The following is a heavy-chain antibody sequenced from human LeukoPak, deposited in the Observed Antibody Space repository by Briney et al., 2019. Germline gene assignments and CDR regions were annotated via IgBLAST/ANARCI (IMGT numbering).Heavy chain of an antibody. Sequence: SETLSLTCTVSGGSISSYYWSWIRQPAGKGLEWIGRIYTSGSTNYNPSLKSRVTMSVDTSKNQFSLKLSSVTAADTAVYYCACSTPKAPHCSSTSCKNYYYYYYMDVWGKGTTATVSS. J-gene: IGHJ6*03. CDR2: IYTSGST. V-gene: IGHV4-4*07. D-gene: IGHD2-2*01. CDR1: GGSISSYY. CDR3: ACSTPKAPHCSSTSCKNYYYYYYMDV.